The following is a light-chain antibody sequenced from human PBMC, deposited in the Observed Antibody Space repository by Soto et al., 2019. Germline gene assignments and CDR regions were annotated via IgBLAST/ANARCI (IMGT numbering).Light chain of an antibody. V-gene: IGLV1-44*01. CDR2: NSN. J-gene: IGLJ3*02. Sequence: QSVLTQSPSTSGTPGQRVSISCSGSSSNIGKNTVNWYQQVSGAAPNLLIFNSNQRSSGVPDRFSGSKSDTSASLAISGLQSEYEAHYYFAAWDDSLKDVLFGGGTKLTVL. CDR3: AAWDDSLKDVL. CDR1: SSNIGKNT.